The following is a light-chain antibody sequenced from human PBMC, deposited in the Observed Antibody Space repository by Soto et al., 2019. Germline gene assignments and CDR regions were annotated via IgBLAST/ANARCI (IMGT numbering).Light chain of an antibody. J-gene: IGKJ3*01. CDR2: GAS. CDR1: QSVSSSY. CDR3: QQYGSSIFT. Sequence: EIVLTQSPGTLSLSPGDRATLSCRASQSVSSSYLAWYQQKPGQAPRILIYGASGRATGIPDRFSGSGSGTDFTLTISRLEPEDFAVYYCQQYGSSIFTFGPGTKVDIK. V-gene: IGKV3-20*01.